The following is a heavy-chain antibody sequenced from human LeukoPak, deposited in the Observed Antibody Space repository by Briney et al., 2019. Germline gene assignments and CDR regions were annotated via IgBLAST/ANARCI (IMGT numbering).Heavy chain of an antibody. V-gene: IGHV5-51*01. CDR2: IYPGDSDT. J-gene: IGHJ4*02. D-gene: IGHD3-22*01. CDR1: GCIFTSYW. Sequence: GESLKISCKGSGCIFTSYWIGWVRQMPGKGLEWMGIIYPGDSDTRYSPSFQGQVTISADKSISTAYLQWSSLKASDTAMYYCARHGTPDSSGYYLDYWGQGTLVTVSS. CDR3: ARHGTPDSSGYYLDY.